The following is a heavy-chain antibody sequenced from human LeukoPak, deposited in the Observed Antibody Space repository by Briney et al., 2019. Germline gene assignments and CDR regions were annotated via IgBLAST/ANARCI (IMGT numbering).Heavy chain of an antibody. CDR2: INGDGRNI. V-gene: IGHV3-74*01. CDR3: TRDLMDYDVSTGLHHYYMDV. CDR1: GFTFSSYW. J-gene: IGHJ6*02. Sequence: GGSLRLSCVASGFTFSSYWMQWVRQDPRKGLVWVSRINGDGRNINYADSVRGRFTISRDNAKNTLYLQMNTLRVEDTAVYYCTRDLMDYDVSTGLHHYYMDVWGQGTTVTVSS. D-gene: IGHD3-9*01.